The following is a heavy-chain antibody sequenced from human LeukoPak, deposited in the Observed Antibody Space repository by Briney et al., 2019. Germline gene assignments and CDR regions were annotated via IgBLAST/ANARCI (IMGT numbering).Heavy chain of an antibody. V-gene: IGHV4-34*09. D-gene: IGHD2-2*01. J-gene: IGHJ5*02. CDR3: ARVTSWFDP. CDR2: IYYSGRT. CDR1: GGSFSGYY. Sequence: KPSETLSLTCAVYGGSFSGYYWSWVRQPPGKGLEWIGYIYYSGRTYYNPSLKSRVTISVDTSKNQFSLKLSSVTAADTAVYYCARVTSWFDPWGQGTLVTVSS.